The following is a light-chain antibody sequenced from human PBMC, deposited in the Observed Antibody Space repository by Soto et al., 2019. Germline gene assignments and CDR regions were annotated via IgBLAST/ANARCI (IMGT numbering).Light chain of an antibody. Sequence: QSALTQPPSASGSPGQSVTISCTGTSSDVGGYNFVSWYQQHPGKAPKLLIYEVSKRPSGVPDRFSGSKSDNTASLTVSGLQAEDEADYYCSSFAGGNNLLFGGGTKRTVL. CDR3: SSFAGGNNLL. CDR1: SSDVGGYNF. V-gene: IGLV2-8*01. CDR2: EVS. J-gene: IGLJ2*01.